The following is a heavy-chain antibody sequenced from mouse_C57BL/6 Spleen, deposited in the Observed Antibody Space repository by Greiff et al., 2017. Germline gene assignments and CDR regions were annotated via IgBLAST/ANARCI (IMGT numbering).Heavy chain of an antibody. CDR1: GYTFTSYW. CDR2: FDPSDSYT. D-gene: IGHD2-2*01. CDR3: AYMVTTWFAY. V-gene: IGHV1-69*01. J-gene: IGHJ3*01. Sequence: QVQLQQPGAELVMPGASVKLSCKASGYTFTSYWMHWVKQRPGQGLEWIGEFDPSDSYTKYNQKFKGKSTLTVDKSSSTAYMQLSSLTSEDSAVYYCAYMVTTWFAYWGQGTMVTVSA.